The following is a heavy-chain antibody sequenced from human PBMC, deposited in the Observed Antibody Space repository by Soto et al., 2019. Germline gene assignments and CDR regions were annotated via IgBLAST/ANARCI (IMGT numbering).Heavy chain of an antibody. J-gene: IGHJ4*02. Sequence: PGGSLRLSCAASGFTFSSYSMNWVRPAPGKGLEWVSYISSSSTIYYADSVKGRFTISRDNAKNSLYLQMNSLRDEDTAVYYCARAAITMVRGVMTFDYWGQGTLVTVSS. V-gene: IGHV3-48*02. CDR3: ARAAITMVRGVMTFDY. CDR1: GFTFSSYS. CDR2: ISSSSTI. D-gene: IGHD3-10*01.